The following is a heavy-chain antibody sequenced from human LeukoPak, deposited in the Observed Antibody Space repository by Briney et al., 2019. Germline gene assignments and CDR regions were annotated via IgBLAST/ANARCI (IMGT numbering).Heavy chain of an antibody. V-gene: IGHV4-34*01. CDR3: ARRPYRITIFGVARNAFDI. Sequence: PSETLSLTCAVYGGSFSGYYWSWIRQPPGKGLEWIGEINHSGSTNYNPSLKSRVTISVDTSKNQFSLKLSSVTAADTAVYYCARRPYRITIFGVARNAFDIWGQGTMVTVSS. CDR2: INHSGST. CDR1: GGSFSGYY. D-gene: IGHD3-3*01. J-gene: IGHJ3*02.